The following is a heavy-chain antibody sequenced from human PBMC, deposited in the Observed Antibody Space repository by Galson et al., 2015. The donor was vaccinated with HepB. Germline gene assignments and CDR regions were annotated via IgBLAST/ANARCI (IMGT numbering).Heavy chain of an antibody. Sequence: SLRLSCAASGFTFSSYAMHWVRQAPGKGLEWVAVISYDGSNKYYADSVKGRFTISRDNSKNTLYLQMNSLRAEDTAVYYCARVRLSGTPGVFDYWGQGTLVTVSS. CDR2: ISYDGSNK. J-gene: IGHJ4*02. CDR1: GFTFSSYA. CDR3: ARVRLSGTPGVFDY. D-gene: IGHD1-26*01. V-gene: IGHV3-30*04.